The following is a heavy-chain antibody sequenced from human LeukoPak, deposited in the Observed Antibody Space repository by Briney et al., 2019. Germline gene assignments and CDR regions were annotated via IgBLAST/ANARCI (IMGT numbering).Heavy chain of an antibody. V-gene: IGHV3-30*02. CDR3: AKGEDSSGWLIDY. Sequence: GGSLRLSCAASGFTFSSYGMHWVRQAPGKGLEWVAFIRYDGSNKYYADSVKGRFTISRDNSKNTLHLQMNSLRAEDTAVYYCAKGEDSSGWLIDYWGQGTLVTVSS. D-gene: IGHD6-19*01. J-gene: IGHJ4*02. CDR1: GFTFSSYG. CDR2: IRYDGSNK.